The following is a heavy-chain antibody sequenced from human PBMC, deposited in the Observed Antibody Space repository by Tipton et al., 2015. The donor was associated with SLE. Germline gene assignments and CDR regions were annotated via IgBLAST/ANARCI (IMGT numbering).Heavy chain of an antibody. D-gene: IGHD3-10*01. Sequence: TLSLTCAVSEGPIDTGAYYWSWIRQHPGRGLEGIGNIDYRGTTYFNPSLKSRVTISVDTSKNQFSLKLTSVTAADPAVYYCARDTAHYGSGDGAFDIWGQGTMVTVSS. CDR3: ARDTAHYGSGDGAFDI. CDR1: EGPIDTGAYY. J-gene: IGHJ3*02. CDR2: IDYRGTT. V-gene: IGHV4-31*11.